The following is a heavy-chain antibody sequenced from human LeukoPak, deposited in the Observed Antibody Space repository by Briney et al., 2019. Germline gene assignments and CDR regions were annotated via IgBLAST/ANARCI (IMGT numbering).Heavy chain of an antibody. V-gene: IGHV4-39*01. D-gene: IGHD3-22*01. J-gene: IGHJ3*02. CDR1: GGSISSSSYY. CDR3: ARRFYDSSGYPIDFDI. CDR2: IYYSGST. Sequence: PSETLSLTCTVSGGSISSSSYYWGWIRQPPGKGLEWIGSIYYSGSTYYNPSLKSRVTISVDTSKNQFSLRLSSVTAADTAVYYCARRFYDSSGYPIDFDIWGQGTMVTVSS.